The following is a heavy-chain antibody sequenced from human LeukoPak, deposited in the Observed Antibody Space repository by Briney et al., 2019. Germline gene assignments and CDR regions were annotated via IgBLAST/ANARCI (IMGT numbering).Heavy chain of an antibody. CDR2: INPNSGGT. J-gene: IGHJ3*02. CDR3: ARVIMTMVRADAFDI. D-gene: IGHD3-10*01. Sequence: ASMKVSCKASGYTFTGYYMHWVRQAPGQGLEWMGWINPNSGGTNYAQKFQGRVTMTRDTFISTAYMELSRLRSDDTAVYYCARVIMTMVRADAFDIWGQGTMVTVSS. V-gene: IGHV1-2*02. CDR1: GYTFTGYY.